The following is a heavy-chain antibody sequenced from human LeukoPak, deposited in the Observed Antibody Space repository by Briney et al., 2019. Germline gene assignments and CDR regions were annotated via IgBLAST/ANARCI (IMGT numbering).Heavy chain of an antibody. V-gene: IGHV4-34*01. CDR3: ARGRSSYYYDSSGYYRNDWFDP. CDR2: INHSGST. J-gene: IGHJ5*02. D-gene: IGHD3-22*01. CDR1: GGSFSGYH. Sequence: PSETLSLTCAVYGGSFSGYHWSWIRQPPGKGPEWIGEINHSGSTNYNPSLKSRVTISVDTSKNQFSLKLSSVTAADTAVYYCARGRSSYYYDSSGYYRNDWFDPWGQGTLVTVSS.